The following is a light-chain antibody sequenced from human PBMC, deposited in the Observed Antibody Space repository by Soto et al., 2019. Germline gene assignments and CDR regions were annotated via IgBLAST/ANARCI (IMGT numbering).Light chain of an antibody. J-gene: IGKJ1*01. CDR2: DAS. V-gene: IGKV3-11*01. CDR3: QERYSWPLT. Sequence: EIVLTQSPATLSLSPGERATLSCRASQSISSHLAWYQQKPGQAPRLLICDASNRATGIPARFSGSGSGTDFTLTISRLEPGDFAVYYWQERYSWPLTFGQGDKVEMK. CDR1: QSISSH.